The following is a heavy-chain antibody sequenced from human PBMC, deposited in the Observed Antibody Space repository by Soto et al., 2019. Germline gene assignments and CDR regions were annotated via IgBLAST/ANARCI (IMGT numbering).Heavy chain of an antibody. CDR1: GGSIYSYF. V-gene: IGHV4-59*08. D-gene: IGHD1-7*01. J-gene: IGHJ4*02. CDR3: ATTAGTTSTYFDS. CDR2: IYYTGST. Sequence: SETLSLTCTVSGGSIYSYFWSWIRQPPGKQLEWIGHIYYTGSTNYNPSLKSRVTISVDTSKNQFSLKVNSVTAADTAVYFCATTAGTTSTYFDSWGQGTLVTVSS.